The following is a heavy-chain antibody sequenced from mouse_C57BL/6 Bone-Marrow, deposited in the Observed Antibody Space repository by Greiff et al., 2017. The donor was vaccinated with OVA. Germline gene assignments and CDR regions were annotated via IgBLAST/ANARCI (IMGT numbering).Heavy chain of an antibody. CDR3: ARWGGYDYLDY. CDR2: IYPGDGDT. CDR1: GYAFSSSW. V-gene: IGHV1-82*01. Sequence: QVQLQQSGPELVKPGASVKISCKASGYAFSSSWMNWVKQRPGKGLEWIGRIYPGDGDTNYNGKFKGKATLTADKSSSTAYMQLSSLTSEDSAVYFCARWGGYDYLDYWGQGTTLTVSS. D-gene: IGHD2-3*01. J-gene: IGHJ2*01.